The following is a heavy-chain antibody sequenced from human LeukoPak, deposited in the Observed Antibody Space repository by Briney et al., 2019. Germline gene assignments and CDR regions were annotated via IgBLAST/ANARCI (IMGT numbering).Heavy chain of an antibody. D-gene: IGHD3-10*01. CDR3: ARVLWFGGIYYFDY. Sequence: GGSLRLSCAASGFTFSIYSMNWVRQAPGKGLEWVSFISTTSSTIYYAESVKGRFTISRENARNSLYLQMNSLRAEDTAVYYCARVLWFGGIYYFDYWGQGTLVTVSS. CDR2: ISTTSSTI. CDR1: GFTFSIYS. V-gene: IGHV3-48*04. J-gene: IGHJ4*02.